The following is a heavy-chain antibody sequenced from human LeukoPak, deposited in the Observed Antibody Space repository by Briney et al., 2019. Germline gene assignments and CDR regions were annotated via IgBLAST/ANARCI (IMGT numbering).Heavy chain of an antibody. Sequence: SSETLSLTCTVSGGSISSGDYYWSWIRQPPGKGLEWIGYIYYSGSTYYNPSLKSRVTISVDTSKNQFSLKLSSVTAADTAVYYCARGGYFGSGSYFNSGSYYNYYFDPWGQGTLVTVSS. J-gene: IGHJ5*02. CDR1: GGSISSGDYY. CDR3: ARGGYFGSGSYFNSGSYYNYYFDP. CDR2: IYYSGST. D-gene: IGHD3-10*01. V-gene: IGHV4-30-4*01.